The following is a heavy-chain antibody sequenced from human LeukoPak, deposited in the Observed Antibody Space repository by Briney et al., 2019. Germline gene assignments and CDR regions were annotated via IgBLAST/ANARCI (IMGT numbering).Heavy chain of an antibody. J-gene: IGHJ2*01. CDR1: GGSISSYY. D-gene: IGHD3-9*01. CDR2: IYYSGST. Sequence: SETLSLTCTVSGGSISSYYWSWIRQPPGKGLEWIGYIYYSGSTNYNPSLKSRVTISVDTSKNQFSLKLSSVTAADTAVYYCARDLYPTIFNWYFDLWGRGTLVTVSS. CDR3: ARDLYPTIFNWYFDL. V-gene: IGHV4-59*01.